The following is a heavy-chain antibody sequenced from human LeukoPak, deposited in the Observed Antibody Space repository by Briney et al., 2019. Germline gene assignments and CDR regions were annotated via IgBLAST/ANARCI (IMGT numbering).Heavy chain of an antibody. CDR1: GDSVSSNYW. Sequence: SETLSLTCAVSGDSVSSNYWWTWVRQSPGKGLEWIGEIYHSGSTNYNPSLKSRVTISVDTSKNQFSLKLSSVTAADTAVYYCARGTSTNPYIVVVVAAPNWFDPWGQGTLVTVSS. CDR2: IYHSGST. J-gene: IGHJ5*02. D-gene: IGHD2-15*01. CDR3: ARGTSTNPYIVVVVAAPNWFDP. V-gene: IGHV4-4*02.